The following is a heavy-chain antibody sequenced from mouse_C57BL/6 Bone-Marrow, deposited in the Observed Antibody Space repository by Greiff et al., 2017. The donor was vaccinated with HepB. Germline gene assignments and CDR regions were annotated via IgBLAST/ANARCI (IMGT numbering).Heavy chain of an antibody. D-gene: IGHD2-3*01. CDR3: TGGWLLA. Sequence: EVQGVESGAELVRPGASVKLSCTASGFNIKDVYMHWVKQRPEQGLEWIGWIDPENGDTEYASKFQGKATITADTSSNTAYLQLSSLTSEDTAVYYCTGGWLLAWGQGTLVTVSA. J-gene: IGHJ3*02. CDR2: IDPENGDT. V-gene: IGHV14-4*01. CDR1: GFNIKDVY.